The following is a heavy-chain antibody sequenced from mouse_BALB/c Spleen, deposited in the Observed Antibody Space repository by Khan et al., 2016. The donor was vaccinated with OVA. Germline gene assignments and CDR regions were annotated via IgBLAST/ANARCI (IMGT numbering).Heavy chain of an antibody. CDR3: ARGNYYGYAMDY. CDR1: GYSITSNYA. V-gene: IGHV3-2*02. J-gene: IGHJ4*01. CDR2: ISYRGST. Sequence: EVQLQESGPGLVKPSQSLSLTCTVTGYSITSNYAWNWLRQFPGNKLEWMGYISYRGSTNYNPFLKSRISITRDTSKNQFFLQLNSVTTEDTATYYCARGNYYGYAMDYWGQGTSITVSS. D-gene: IGHD1-1*01.